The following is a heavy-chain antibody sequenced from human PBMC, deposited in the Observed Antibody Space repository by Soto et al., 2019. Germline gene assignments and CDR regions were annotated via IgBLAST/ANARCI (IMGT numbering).Heavy chain of an antibody. CDR1: GGSISSGGYY. CDR3: ARLVASSSSWIRYFDY. V-gene: IGHV4-31*03. J-gene: IGHJ4*02. D-gene: IGHD6-13*01. CDR2: IYYRGST. Sequence: PSETLSLTCTVSGGSISSGGYYWSWIRQHPGKGLEWIGYIYYRGSTYYNPSLKSRVTISVDTSKNQFSLKLSSVTAADTAVYYCARLVASSSSWIRYFDYWGQGTLVTVSS.